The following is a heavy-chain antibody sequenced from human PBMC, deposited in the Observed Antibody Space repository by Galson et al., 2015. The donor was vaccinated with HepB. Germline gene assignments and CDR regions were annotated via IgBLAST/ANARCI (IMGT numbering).Heavy chain of an antibody. V-gene: IGHV6-1*01. CDR3: AREALNWNDVAFNYYGLDV. J-gene: IGHJ6*02. D-gene: IGHD1-20*01. CDR1: GDSVSTNSAA. Sequence: CAISGDSVSTNSAAWNWIRQSPSRGLEWLGRTYYRAKWDNDYAPSAKSRITIKPDTSKNQFSLELKSVSPEDTAVYYCAREALNWNDVAFNYYGLDVWGQGTTVIVSS. CDR2: TYYRAKWDN.